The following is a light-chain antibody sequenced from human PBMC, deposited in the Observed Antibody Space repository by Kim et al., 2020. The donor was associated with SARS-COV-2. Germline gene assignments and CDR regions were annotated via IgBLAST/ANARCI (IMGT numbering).Light chain of an antibody. V-gene: IGKV3-20*01. CDR1: QSVSSNY. CDR3: QQYGSSPYT. CDR2: GAS. Sequence: LSPGERATLSCRASQSVSSNYLAWYQQRPGLAPRLLIYGASSRATGIPDRFGGSGSGTDFTLTISRLEPEDFAVYYCQQYGSSPYTFGLGTKLEI. J-gene: IGKJ2*01.